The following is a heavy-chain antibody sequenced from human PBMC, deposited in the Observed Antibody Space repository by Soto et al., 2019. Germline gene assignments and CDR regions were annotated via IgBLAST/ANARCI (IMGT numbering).Heavy chain of an antibody. CDR3: ARDREAARPGWFDP. D-gene: IGHD6-6*01. J-gene: IGHJ5*02. CDR1: GYPFSTYG. V-gene: IGHV1-18*04. Sequence: ASVKVSCKASGYPFSTYGISWVRQAPGRGLEWMGWISAYNGDTKDAQKFQDRVTMTTDAFTSTAYLELRSLTSDDTAVYYCARDREAARPGWFDPWGQGTLVTVS. CDR2: ISAYNGDT.